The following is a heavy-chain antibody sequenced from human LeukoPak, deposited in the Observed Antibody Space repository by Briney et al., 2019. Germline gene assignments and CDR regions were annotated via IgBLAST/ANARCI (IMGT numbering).Heavy chain of an antibody. CDR2: ISAGGKT. Sequence: GGSLRLSCAASGFTFRTYAMSWVRQAPGKGLEWVSAISAGGKTYYADSVKGRFTISRDNSKNTLYLQMNSLRAEDTALCYCAKGKQWELPFDYWGQGALVTVSS. J-gene: IGHJ4*02. V-gene: IGHV3-23*01. CDR1: GFTFRTYA. CDR3: AKGKQWELPFDY. D-gene: IGHD1-26*01.